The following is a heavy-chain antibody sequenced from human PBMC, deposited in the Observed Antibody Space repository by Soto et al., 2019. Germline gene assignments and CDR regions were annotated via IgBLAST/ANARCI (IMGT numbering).Heavy chain of an antibody. Sequence: GGSLRLSCAASGFTFSSYAMSWVRQAPGQGLEWVSTISGGGDSTYYADSVKGRFSISRDNSRNTLYLQMSSLRADDTAVYYCVKDPYYGGNRDYFDYWGQGALVTVSS. V-gene: IGHV3-23*01. CDR2: ISGGGDST. J-gene: IGHJ4*02. D-gene: IGHD4-17*01. CDR1: GFTFSSYA. CDR3: VKDPYYGGNRDYFDY.